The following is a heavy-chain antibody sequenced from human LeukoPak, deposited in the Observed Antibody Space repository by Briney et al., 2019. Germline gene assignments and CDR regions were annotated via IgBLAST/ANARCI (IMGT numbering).Heavy chain of an antibody. CDR2: ISYDGSNK. Sequence: PGRSLRLSCAASGFTFSSYAMHWVRQAPGKGLEWVAVISYDGSNKYYADSVKGRFTISRDNSKNTLYLQMNSLRAEDTAVYYCAREWDNWDDAFHDAFDLWGQGTTVIVSS. V-gene: IGHV3-30-3*01. CDR3: AREWDNWDDAFHDAFDL. D-gene: IGHD1-20*01. CDR1: GFTFSSYA. J-gene: IGHJ3*01.